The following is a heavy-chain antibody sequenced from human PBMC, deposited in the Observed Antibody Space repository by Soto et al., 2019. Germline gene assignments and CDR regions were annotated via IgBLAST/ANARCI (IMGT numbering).Heavy chain of an antibody. V-gene: IGHV3-11*01. CDR2: ISSSGSTI. J-gene: IGHJ6*03. Sequence: GGSLRLSCAASGFTFSDYYMSWIRQAPGKGLEWVSYISSSGSTIYYADSVKGRFTISRDNAKNSLYLQMNSLRAEDTAVYYCARDLIAARPDVDYYYYMDVWGKGTTVTVSS. CDR3: ARDLIAARPDVDYYYYMDV. CDR1: GFTFSDYY. D-gene: IGHD6-6*01.